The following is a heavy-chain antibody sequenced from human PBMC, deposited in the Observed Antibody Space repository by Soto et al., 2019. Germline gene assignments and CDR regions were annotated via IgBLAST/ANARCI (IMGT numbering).Heavy chain of an antibody. V-gene: IGHV2-5*01. Sequence: QITLKESGPTLVKPTQTLTLTCTFSGFSLSTSGVGVGWIRQPPGKALEWLALIYWNDDKRYSPSLKSRLTITKDTSKNQVVLTMTNMDPVDTATYYCGHLPTYYYDSSGRPFDIWGQGTMVTVSS. D-gene: IGHD3-22*01. CDR2: IYWNDDK. J-gene: IGHJ3*02. CDR1: GFSLSTSGVG. CDR3: GHLPTYYYDSSGRPFDI.